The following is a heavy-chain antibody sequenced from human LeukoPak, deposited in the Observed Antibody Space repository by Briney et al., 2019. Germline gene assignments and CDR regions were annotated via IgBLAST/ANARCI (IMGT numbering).Heavy chain of an antibody. D-gene: IGHD6-19*01. V-gene: IGHV3-23*01. CDR2: ISGSGGRR. Sequence: GGSLRLSCAASGFTFSSYAMSWVRQAPGKGLEWVSAISGSGGRRYYADSVKGRFTISRDNSKHTLYLQMNSLRAEDTAVYYCAKEVQWLVLNGLFDYWGQGTLVTVSS. CDR1: GFTFSSYA. CDR3: AKEVQWLVLNGLFDY. J-gene: IGHJ4*02.